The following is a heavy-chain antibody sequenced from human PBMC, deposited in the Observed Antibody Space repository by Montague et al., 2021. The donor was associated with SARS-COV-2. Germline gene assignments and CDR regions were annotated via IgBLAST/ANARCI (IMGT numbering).Heavy chain of an antibody. CDR2: VHNTGTT. Sequence: SETLSLTCTVSGGSITTYYWSWIRQPPGKGLEWLAYVHNTGTTXXXPSXXXRVLISLDPSKNQFFLKLTSVTAADTAVYYCARGGGDSSCWIDVFEVWGRGTMVTVSS. D-gene: IGHD3-22*01. J-gene: IGHJ3*01. CDR1: GGSITTYY. V-gene: IGHV4-59*01. CDR3: ARGGGDSSCWIDVFEV.